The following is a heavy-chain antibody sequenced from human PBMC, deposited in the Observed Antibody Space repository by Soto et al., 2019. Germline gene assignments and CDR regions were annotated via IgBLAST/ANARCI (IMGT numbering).Heavy chain of an antibody. CDR2: IYWNEDK. CDR1: GFSLSTSGVG. Sequence: QITLKESGPTLVKPTQTLTLTCTFSGFSLSTSGVGVAWIRQPPGKALEWLALIYWNEDKSYSPSLHRRLTGTKGTPIGQVVLELTNRDPRDTATYYCAHIMFPIIVYYEVFESWGPGILVTVSS. CDR3: AHIMFPIIVYYEVFES. V-gene: IGHV2-5*01. D-gene: IGHD2-8*01. J-gene: IGHJ4*02.